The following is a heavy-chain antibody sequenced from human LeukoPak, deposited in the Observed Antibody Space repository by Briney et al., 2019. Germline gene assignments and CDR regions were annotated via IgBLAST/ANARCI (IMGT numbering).Heavy chain of an antibody. CDR1: GGSISSYY. CDR3: ARENTGSYREFDY. J-gene: IGHJ4*02. D-gene: IGHD1-26*01. CDR2: IYSGGST. Sequence: SETLSLTCTVSGGSISSYYWSWIRQPAGKGLEWIGRIYSGGSTNYNPSLKSRVTMSVDSSNNQFSLKLSSVTAADTAVFYCARENTGSYREFDYWGQGILVTVSS. V-gene: IGHV4-4*07.